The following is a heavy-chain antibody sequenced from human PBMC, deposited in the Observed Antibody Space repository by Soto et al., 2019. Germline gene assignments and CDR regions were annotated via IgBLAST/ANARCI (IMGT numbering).Heavy chain of an antibody. CDR1: GFTFSHFY. V-gene: IGHV3-11*05. D-gene: IGHD2-15*01. CDR3: ARVGCSGGSCNGYYAMDV. J-gene: IGHJ6*02. Sequence: QVQLVESGGGLVKPGESLRLSCAASGFTFSHFYMSWICQAPGKGLECISYISTSSTYTNYAASVKGRFTISRDNAKNSLFLQMNSLRAEDTAVYYCARVGCSGGSCNGYYAMDVWGQGTTVTVSS. CDR2: ISTSSTYT.